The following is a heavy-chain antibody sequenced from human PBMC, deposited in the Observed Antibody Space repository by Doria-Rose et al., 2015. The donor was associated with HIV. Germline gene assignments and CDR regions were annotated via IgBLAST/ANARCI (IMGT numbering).Heavy chain of an antibody. CDR2: ISSTSAYV. V-gene: IGHV3-21*01. CDR1: GFTFSSHR. CDR3: ATGVTLDY. D-gene: IGHD3-10*01. Sequence: VQLVQSGGGLVRPGGSLRLSCATSGFTFSSHRMNWVRQAPGKGLEWVSSISSTSAYVHYADSVRCRFTISRGNDRNSLYLQMDSLRAEDTAIYYCATGVTLDYWGQGTLVTVSS. J-gene: IGHJ4*02.